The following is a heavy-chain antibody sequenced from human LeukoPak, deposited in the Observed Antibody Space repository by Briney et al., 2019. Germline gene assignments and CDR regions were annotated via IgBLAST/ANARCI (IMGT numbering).Heavy chain of an antibody. CDR1: GYTFTSYY. CDR3: ARDWYSSSFGHAFDI. Sequence: ASVEVSCKASGYTFTSYYMHWVRQAPGQGLEWMGWINPNSGGTNYAQKFQGRVTMTRDTSISTAYMELSRLRSDDTAVYYCARDWYSSSFGHAFDIWGQGTMVTVSS. J-gene: IGHJ3*02. V-gene: IGHV1-2*02. D-gene: IGHD6-6*01. CDR2: INPNSGGT.